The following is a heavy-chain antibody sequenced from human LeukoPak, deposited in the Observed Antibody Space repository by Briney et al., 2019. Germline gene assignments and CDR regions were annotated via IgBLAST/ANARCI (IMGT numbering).Heavy chain of an antibody. CDR3: ARDIYYYDSSGYY. CDR2: ISSSGSTI. Sequence: GGSLRLSCAASGFTFSDYCMSWIRQAPGEGLEWVSYISSSGSTIYYTDSVKGRFTISRDNAKNSLYLQMNSLRAEDTAVYYCARDIYYYDSSGYYWAQETLSPSPQ. CDR1: GFTFSDYC. V-gene: IGHV3-11*01. D-gene: IGHD3-22*01. J-gene: IGHJ4*02.